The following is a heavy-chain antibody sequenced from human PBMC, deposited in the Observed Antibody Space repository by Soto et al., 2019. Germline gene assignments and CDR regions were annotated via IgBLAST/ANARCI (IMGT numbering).Heavy chain of an antibody. CDR1: GGTFSNYA. CDR2: IVPIFGTT. J-gene: IGHJ6*02. V-gene: IGHV1-69*12. CDR3: ARVEAVAGLYNYPGLDV. D-gene: IGHD6-19*01. Sequence: QVQLVQSGAEVKKPGSSVKVSCKVSGGTFSNYAIDWVRLAPGHGLEWMGGIVPIFGTTYYTKKFQGRATIIADDSTTTAYLEMSSLRSEDTAIYYCARVEAVAGLYNYPGLDVWGQGTAVTVSS.